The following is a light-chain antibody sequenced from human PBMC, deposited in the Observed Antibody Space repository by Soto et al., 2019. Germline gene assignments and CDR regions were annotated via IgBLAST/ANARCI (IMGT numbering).Light chain of an antibody. CDR3: SSYTTSNTRQIV. J-gene: IGLJ1*01. CDR1: SSDVGGYNY. V-gene: IGLV2-14*03. CDR2: DVT. Sequence: SVLTQPASVSGSPGQSITISCTGTSSDVGGYNYVSWYQHHPGKAPKLIIYDVTHRPSGVSNPFSGSKSGNTASLTISGLQPEDKADYYCSSYTTSNTRQIVFGTGTKVTVL.